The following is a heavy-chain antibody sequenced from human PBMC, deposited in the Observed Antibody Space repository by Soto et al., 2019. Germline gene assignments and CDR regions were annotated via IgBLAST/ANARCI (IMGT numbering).Heavy chain of an antibody. J-gene: IGHJ4*02. CDR3: ARNNLEAAAVDY. V-gene: IGHV4-59*08. Sequence: SETLSLTCTVSGGSISSYYWSWIRQPPGKGLEWIGYIYYSGSTYYNPSLKSRVTISVDTSKNQFSLKLSSVTAADTAVYYCARNNLEAAAVDYWGQGTLVTVSS. CDR1: GGSISSYY. D-gene: IGHD6-13*01. CDR2: IYYSGST.